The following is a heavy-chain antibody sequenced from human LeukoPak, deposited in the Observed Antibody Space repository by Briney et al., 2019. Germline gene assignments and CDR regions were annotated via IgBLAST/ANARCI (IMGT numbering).Heavy chain of an antibody. CDR3: ASFQLNYYYYYGMDV. D-gene: IGHD2-2*01. CDR2: ISAYNGNT. J-gene: IGHJ6*02. Sequence: ASVKVSCKASGYTFTSYGISWVRQAPGQGLEWMGWISAYNGNTNYAQKLQGRVTMTTDTSTSTAYMELRSLRSDDTAVYYCASFQLNYYYYYGMDVWGQGTTVTVSS. CDR1: GYTFTSYG. V-gene: IGHV1-18*01.